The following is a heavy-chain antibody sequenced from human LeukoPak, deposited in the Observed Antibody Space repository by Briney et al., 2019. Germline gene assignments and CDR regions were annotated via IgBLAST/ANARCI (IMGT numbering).Heavy chain of an antibody. D-gene: IGHD6-19*01. CDR1: GYTFTSYG. CDR3: ARPAYSNGSNFDY. V-gene: IGHV5-51*01. Sequence: KVSCKASGYTFTSYGISWVRQMPGKGLEWTGIIYPGDSDTRYSPSFQGQVTISADKSISTAYLQWSSLKASDTAMYYCARPAYSNGSNFDYWGQGTLVTVSS. CDR2: IYPGDSDT. J-gene: IGHJ4*02.